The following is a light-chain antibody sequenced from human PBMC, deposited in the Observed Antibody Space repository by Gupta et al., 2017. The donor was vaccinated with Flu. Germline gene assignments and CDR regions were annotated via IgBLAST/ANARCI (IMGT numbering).Light chain of an antibody. Sequence: SLLTPPPSVSAATGPTARITGGGNKIGDNSLHWYEQKAGQVPVTVVRNDNDPAAGIPERFSGSNSGNTANLTISRVESGDEADYYCQVWDTDSGDVFGTGTKVSV. CDR1: KIGDNS. V-gene: IGLV3-21*02. CDR2: NDN. CDR3: QVWDTDSGDV. J-gene: IGLJ1*01.